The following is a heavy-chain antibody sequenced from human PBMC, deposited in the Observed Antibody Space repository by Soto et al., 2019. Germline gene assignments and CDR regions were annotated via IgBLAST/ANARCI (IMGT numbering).Heavy chain of an antibody. D-gene: IGHD2-2*01. CDR3: ARSSSHYRMDV. J-gene: IGHJ6*02. CDR2: IYPGDSDT. CDR1: GYSFTRYW. V-gene: IGHV5-51*01. Sequence: PGDSLKISCKGSGYSFTRYWIGWVRQMPGKGLEWVGIIYPGDSDTRYSPSFQGQVTISADKSISTAYLQWCRLHATDSPVYYRARSSSHYRMDVWGQGTTVTVSS.